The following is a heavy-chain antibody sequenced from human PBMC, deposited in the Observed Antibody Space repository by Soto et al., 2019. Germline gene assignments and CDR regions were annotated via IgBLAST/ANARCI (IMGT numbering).Heavy chain of an antibody. V-gene: IGHV3-21*06. CDR2: ISPRSDYI. J-gene: IGHJ4*02. CDR3: ARVSGTLERYSDLDY. D-gene: IGHD3-10*01. CDR1: GFIFSSYS. Sequence: EVQLVESGGGLVKPGGSLRLSCAASGFIFSSYSMNWVRQAPGKGLEWVSSISPRSDYIYFADSMRGRFTISGDNAQNSLYLHMNNLRAEDTAVYHCARVSGTLERYSDLDYWGQGTLVTVSS.